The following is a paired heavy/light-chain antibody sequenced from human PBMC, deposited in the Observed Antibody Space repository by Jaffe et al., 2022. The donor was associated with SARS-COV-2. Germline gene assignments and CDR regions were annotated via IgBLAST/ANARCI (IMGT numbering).Light chain of an antibody. CDR2: AAS. V-gene: IGKV1-39*01. CDR1: QSISSY. J-gene: IGKJ1*01. CDR3: QQSYSTPRA. Sequence: DIQMTQSPSSLSASVGDRVTITCRASQSISSYLNWYQQKPGKAPKLLIYAASSLQSGVPSRFSGSGSGTDFTLTISSLQPEDFATYYCQQSYSTPRAFGQGTKVEIK.
Heavy chain of an antibody. J-gene: IGHJ6*02. V-gene: IGHV4-34*01. D-gene: IGHD2-2*01. CDR1: GGSFSGYY. CDR2: INRSGST. Sequence: QVQLQQWGAGLLKPSETLSLTCAVYGGSFSGYYWSWIRQPPGKGLEWIGEINRSGSTNYNPSLRSRVTISVDTSKNQFSLKLSSVTAADTAMYYCARGLDCSSTSCYFVHYYGMDVWGQGTTVTVSS. CDR3: ARGLDCSSTSCYFVHYYGMDV.